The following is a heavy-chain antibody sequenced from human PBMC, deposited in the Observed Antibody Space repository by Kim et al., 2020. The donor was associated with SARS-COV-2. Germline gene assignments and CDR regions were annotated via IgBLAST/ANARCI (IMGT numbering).Heavy chain of an antibody. V-gene: IGHV1-3*01. CDR3: ARGEISIAATGQYNWFDS. J-gene: IGHJ5*01. D-gene: IGHD6-13*01. CDR1: GYTFTSYA. CDR2: INVGNGNT. Sequence: ASVKVSCKASGYTFTSYAIHWVRQAPGQRLEWMGSINVGNGNTKYSQKFQGRVTITRDTSASTAYMELSGLRSEDTAVYYCARGEISIAATGQYNWFDSWGQGTLVTVSS.